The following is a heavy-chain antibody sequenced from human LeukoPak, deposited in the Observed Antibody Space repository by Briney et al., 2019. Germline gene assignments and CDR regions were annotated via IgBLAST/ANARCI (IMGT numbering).Heavy chain of an antibody. D-gene: IGHD5-12*01. CDR3: ARGSYRDDY. V-gene: IGHV4-39*07. J-gene: IGHJ4*02. CDR1: GGSISSSSYY. CDR2: IYYSGST. Sequence: PSETLSLTCTVSGGSISSSSYYWGWIRQPPGKGLEWIGSIYYSGSTYYNPSLKSRVTISVDTSKNQFSLKLSSVTAADTAVYYCARGSYRDDYWGQGTLVTVSS.